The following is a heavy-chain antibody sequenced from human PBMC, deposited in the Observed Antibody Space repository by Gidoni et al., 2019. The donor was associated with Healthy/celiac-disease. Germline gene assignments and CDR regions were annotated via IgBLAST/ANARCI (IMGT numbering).Heavy chain of an antibody. Sequence: QLQLQESGPGLVKPSETLSLPCTVSGGSISSSSYYWGWIRQPPGKGLEWIGSIYYSGSTYYNPSLKSRVTISVDTSKNQFSLKLSSVTAADTAVYYWARHRYCSSTSCPTYYYYGMDVWGQGTTVTVSS. CDR3: ARHRYCSSTSCPTYYYYGMDV. D-gene: IGHD2-2*01. CDR2: IYYSGST. CDR1: GGSISSSSYY. V-gene: IGHV4-39*01. J-gene: IGHJ6*02.